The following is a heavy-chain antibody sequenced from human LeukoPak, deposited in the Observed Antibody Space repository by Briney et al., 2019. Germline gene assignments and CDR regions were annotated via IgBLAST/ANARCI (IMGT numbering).Heavy chain of an antibody. D-gene: IGHD3-9*01. Sequence: ASVKVSCKASGYTFTGYYMHWVRQAPGQGLEWMGWINPNSGGTNYAQKFQGRVTMTRDTSISTAYMELSRLRSDDTAVYYRARDSRYFDWLLYYYFDYWGQGTLVTVSS. V-gene: IGHV1-2*02. J-gene: IGHJ4*02. CDR2: INPNSGGT. CDR1: GYTFTGYY. CDR3: ARDSRYFDWLLYYYFDY.